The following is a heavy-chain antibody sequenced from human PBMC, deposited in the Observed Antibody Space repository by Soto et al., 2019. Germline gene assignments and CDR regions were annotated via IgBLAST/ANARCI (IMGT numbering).Heavy chain of an antibody. CDR1: GYSFTLYW. D-gene: IGHD4-17*01. Sequence: PGESLKISCKGSGYSFTLYWIAWVRQMPGKGLEWMGIIYPRDSDTRYSPSFQGQVTISTDKSINTAYLHWSSLKASDTAIYYCARQDGGGEYYCDPWGQGTLVTVSS. V-gene: IGHV5-51*01. J-gene: IGHJ5*02. CDR2: IYPRDSDT. CDR3: ARQDGGGEYYCDP.